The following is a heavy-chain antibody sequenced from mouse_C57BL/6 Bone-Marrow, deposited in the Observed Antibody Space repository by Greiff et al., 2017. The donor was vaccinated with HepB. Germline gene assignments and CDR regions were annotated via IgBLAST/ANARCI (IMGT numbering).Heavy chain of an antibody. J-gene: IGHJ4*01. CDR3: ASIYYFPMDY. Sequence: VHVKQSGPELVKPGASVKISCKASGYSFTDYNMNWVKQSNGKSLEWIGVINPNYGTTSYNQKFKGKATLTVDQSSSTAYMQLNSLTSEDSAVYYCASIYYFPMDYWGQGTSVTVSS. CDR2: INPNYGTT. V-gene: IGHV1-39*01. D-gene: IGHD1-1*01. CDR1: GYSFTDYN.